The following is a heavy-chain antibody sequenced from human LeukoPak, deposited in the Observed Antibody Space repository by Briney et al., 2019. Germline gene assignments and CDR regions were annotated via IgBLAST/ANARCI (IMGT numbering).Heavy chain of an antibody. J-gene: IGHJ4*02. V-gene: IGHV6-1*01. CDR2: TYYRSKWYN. CDR3: ARVSTVVTPGGFDY. D-gene: IGHD4-23*01. Sequence: SQTLSLTCAISGDSVSSNSAAWNWIRQSPSRGLEWLGRTYYRSKWYNDYARSLKSRIIINTDTSKNQSSLQLNSVTPEDTAVYDCARVSTVVTPGGFDYWGQGTLVTVSS. CDR1: GDSVSSNSAA.